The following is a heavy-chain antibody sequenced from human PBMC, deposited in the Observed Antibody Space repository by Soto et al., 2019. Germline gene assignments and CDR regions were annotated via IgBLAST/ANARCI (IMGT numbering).Heavy chain of an antibody. CDR1: GGSISSSNW. D-gene: IGHD3-10*01. CDR2: IYHSGST. J-gene: IGHJ5*02. Sequence: SETLSLTCAVSGGSISSSNWWSWVRQPPGKGLEWIGEIYHSGSTNYNPSLKSRVTISVDKSKNQFSLKLSSATAADTAVYYCARETGSGSYYNSGLFDPWGQGTLVTVSS. CDR3: ARETGSGSYYNSGLFDP. V-gene: IGHV4-4*02.